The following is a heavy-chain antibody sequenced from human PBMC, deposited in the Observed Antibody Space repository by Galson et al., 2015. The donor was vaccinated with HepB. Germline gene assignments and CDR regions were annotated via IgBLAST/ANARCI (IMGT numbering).Heavy chain of an antibody. D-gene: IGHD6-19*01. J-gene: IGHJ4*02. CDR1: GYTFTSYA. CDR3: AKGFQWLDSLDY. V-gene: IGHV1-3*01. Sequence: SVKVSCKASGYTFTSYAMHWVRQAPGQRLEWMGWINAGNGNTKYSQKFQGRVTITRDTSASTAYMELSSLRSEDTAVYYCAKGFQWLDSLDYWGQGTLVTVSS. CDR2: INAGNGNT.